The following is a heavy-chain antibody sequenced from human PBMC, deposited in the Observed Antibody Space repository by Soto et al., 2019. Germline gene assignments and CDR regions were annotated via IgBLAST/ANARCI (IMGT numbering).Heavy chain of an antibody. J-gene: IGHJ6*02. CDR3: ARVPTYYYYGMDV. CDR2: IDPSDSYI. CDR1: GYSFTTYG. Sequence: GESLKISSKGAGYSFTTYGRSWVRQMPGKGLEWMGKIDPSDSYIDYSPSFEGHVTISADKSVSTAYLQWSSLKASDTAVYFCARVPTYYYYGMDVWGQGTTVTVYS. V-gene: IGHV5-10-1*01.